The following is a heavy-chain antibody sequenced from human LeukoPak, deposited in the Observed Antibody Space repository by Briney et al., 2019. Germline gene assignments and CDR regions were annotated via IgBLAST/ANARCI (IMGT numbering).Heavy chain of an antibody. V-gene: IGHV3-21*01. CDR1: GFTFSSYS. CDR2: ISSSSTYI. D-gene: IGHD3-3*01. J-gene: IGHJ4*02. CDR3: ARDWSGDDY. Sequence: GGSLRLSCGASGFTFSSYSMSWIRQAPGKGLEWVSSISSSSTYIYYVDSVKGRFTISRDDAKNSLYLQMNSLRPEDTALYYCARDWSGDDYWGQGTLVTVSS.